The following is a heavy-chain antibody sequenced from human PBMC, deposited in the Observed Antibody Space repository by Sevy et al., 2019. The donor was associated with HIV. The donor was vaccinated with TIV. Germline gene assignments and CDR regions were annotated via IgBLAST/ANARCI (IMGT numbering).Heavy chain of an antibody. J-gene: IGHJ6*02. CDR3: AKDNALGGFWSGYYTAYYYYGMDV. V-gene: IGHV3-23*01. CDR1: GFTFSSYA. D-gene: IGHD3-3*01. CDR2: ISGSGGST. Sequence: GGSLRLSCAASGFTFSSYAMSWVRQAPGKGLEWVSAISGSGGSTYYADSVKGRFTISRDNSKNTLYLQMNSLRAEDTAVYYCAKDNALGGFWSGYYTAYYYYGMDVWGQGTTVTVSS.